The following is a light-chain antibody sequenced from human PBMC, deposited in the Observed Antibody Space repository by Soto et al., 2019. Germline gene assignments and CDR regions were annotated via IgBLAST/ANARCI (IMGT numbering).Light chain of an antibody. CDR3: QQYTDWPLT. J-gene: IGKJ1*01. CDR2: GVS. Sequence: EVVMTQSPSTLSVSPGERATLSFGASQSVTSNYLAWYQQKPGQAPRLLIYGVSSRATGVPDRLSGSGSGTDFTLTISRLEPEDFAVYYCQQYTDWPLTFGQRTKVDNK. CDR1: QSVTSNY. V-gene: IGKV3-20*01.